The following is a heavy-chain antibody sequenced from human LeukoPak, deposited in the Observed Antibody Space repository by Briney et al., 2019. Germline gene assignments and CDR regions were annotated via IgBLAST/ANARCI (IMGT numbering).Heavy chain of an antibody. CDR1: GYTFTSYY. CDR2: INPSGGST. D-gene: IGHD3-9*01. Sequence: ASVKVSCKASGYTFTSYYMHWVRQAPGQGLEWMGIINPSGGSTSYAQKFQGRVTMTRDTSTSTVYMELSSLRSEDTAVYYCTTGQYFDGYFFDSWGQGTLVTVSS. J-gene: IGHJ4*02. V-gene: IGHV1-46*01. CDR3: TTGQYFDGYFFDS.